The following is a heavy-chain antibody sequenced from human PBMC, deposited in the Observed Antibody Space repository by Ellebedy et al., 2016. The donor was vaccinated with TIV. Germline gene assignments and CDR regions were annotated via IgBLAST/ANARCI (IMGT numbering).Heavy chain of an antibody. J-gene: IGHJ4*02. D-gene: IGHD3-9*01. CDR1: GFSFSGYY. V-gene: IGHV3-74*01. CDR2: INTDGSST. CDR3: ARESGRYFDWDY. Sequence: GESLKISCEVSGFSFSGYYMHWVRQISGKGLMWVARINTDGSSTSYADSVDGRFTISRDNRRKTLYLQMDRLRADDTAVYFCARESGRYFDWDYWGQGTLVTVSS.